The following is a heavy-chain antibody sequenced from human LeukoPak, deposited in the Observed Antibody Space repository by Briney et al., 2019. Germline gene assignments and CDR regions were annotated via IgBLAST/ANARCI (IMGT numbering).Heavy chain of an antibody. Sequence: SETLSLTCTVSGGSISSSSYYWGWIRQPPGKGLEWIGSIYYSGSTYYNPSLKSRVTISVDTSKNQFPLKLSSVTAADTAVYYCARMPYSSPFDYWGQGTLVTVSS. CDR1: GGSISSSSYY. V-gene: IGHV4-39*01. J-gene: IGHJ4*02. CDR3: ARMPYSSPFDY. D-gene: IGHD6-13*01. CDR2: IYYSGST.